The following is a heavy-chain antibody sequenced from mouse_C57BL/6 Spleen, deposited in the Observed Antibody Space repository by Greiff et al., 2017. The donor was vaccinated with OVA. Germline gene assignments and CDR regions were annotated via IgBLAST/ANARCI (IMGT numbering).Heavy chain of an antibody. Sequence: QVQLQQPGAELVKPGASVKMSCKASGYTFTSYWITWVKQRPGQGLEWIGDIYPGSGSTNYNEKFKSKATLTLDTSSSTAYMQLSSLTSEDSAVYYCARDYRLFDYWGQGTTLTVSS. CDR2: IYPGSGST. CDR3: ARDYRLFDY. V-gene: IGHV1-55*01. D-gene: IGHD2-14*01. CDR1: GYTFTSYW. J-gene: IGHJ2*01.